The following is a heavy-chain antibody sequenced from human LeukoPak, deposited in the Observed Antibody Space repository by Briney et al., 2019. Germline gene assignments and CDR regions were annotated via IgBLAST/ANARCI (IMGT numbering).Heavy chain of an antibody. D-gene: IGHD2-8*01. CDR2: IKYDGSDK. V-gene: IGHV3-7*04. CDR1: GFTFRSYW. J-gene: IGHJ4*02. CDR3: ARENGLDY. Sequence: PGGSLRLSCAASGFTFRSYWMNWVRQAPGKGLEWVANIKYDGSDKYYVDSVKGRFTISRDNAKNSLYLQMNSLRVEDTAIYHCARENGLDYWGQGTLVTVSS.